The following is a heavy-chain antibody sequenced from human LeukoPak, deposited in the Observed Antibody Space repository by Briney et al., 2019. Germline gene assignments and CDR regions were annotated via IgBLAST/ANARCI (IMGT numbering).Heavy chain of an antibody. CDR2: YSGGST. J-gene: IGHJ4*02. CDR3: ARSYYYGSGSPTGY. V-gene: IGHV3-66*02. D-gene: IGHD3-10*01. Sequence: PGGSLRLSCAASGFTVSSNYMSWVRQAPGKGLEWVSVYSGGSTYYADSVKGRFTISRDNSKYTLYLQMNSLRAEDTAVYYCARSYYYGSGSPTGYWGQGTLVTVSS. CDR1: GFTVSSNY.